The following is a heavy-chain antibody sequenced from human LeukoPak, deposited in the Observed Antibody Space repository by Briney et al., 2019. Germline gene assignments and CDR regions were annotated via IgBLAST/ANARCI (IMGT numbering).Heavy chain of an antibody. Sequence: SCKASGYTFTNYGISWVRQAPGKGLEWVSAISGNGGSTYYADSVKGRFTISRDNSKNTLYLQMNSLRAEDTAVYYCAKQRASGYSGYGAFDIWGQGTMVTVSS. V-gene: IGHV3-23*01. CDR1: GYTFTNYG. CDR2: ISGNGGST. D-gene: IGHD5-12*01. J-gene: IGHJ3*02. CDR3: AKQRASGYSGYGAFDI.